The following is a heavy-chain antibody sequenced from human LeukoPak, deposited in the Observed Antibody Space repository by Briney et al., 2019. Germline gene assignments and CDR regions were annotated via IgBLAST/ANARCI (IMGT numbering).Heavy chain of an antibody. Sequence: GGSLRLSCAASGFTFSSYSMNWVRQAPGKGLEWVSSISSSSSYIYYADSVKGRFTISRDNAKNSLYLQMNSLRAEDTAVYYCAGERYYDPGDAFDIWGQGTMVTVSS. CDR2: ISSSSSYI. J-gene: IGHJ3*02. D-gene: IGHD3-22*01. CDR3: AGERYYDPGDAFDI. V-gene: IGHV3-21*01. CDR1: GFTFSSYS.